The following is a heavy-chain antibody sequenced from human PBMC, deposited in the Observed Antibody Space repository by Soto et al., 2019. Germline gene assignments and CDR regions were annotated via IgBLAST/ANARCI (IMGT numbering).Heavy chain of an antibody. CDR1: GYTFSNYD. D-gene: IGHD2-15*01. CDR3: ARGKGCSGGGCYPVDY. V-gene: IGHV1-8*02. J-gene: IGHJ4*01. CDR2: MNPNSGNT. Sequence: QVQLVQSGAEVKEPGASVKVSCKASGYTFSNYDMNWVRQATGQGLEWMGWMNPNSGNTGYAQNFQGRVSMTRDTSKSTAYMELSSLRSDDTAVYYCARGKGCSGGGCYPVDYWGQGTLVSVSS.